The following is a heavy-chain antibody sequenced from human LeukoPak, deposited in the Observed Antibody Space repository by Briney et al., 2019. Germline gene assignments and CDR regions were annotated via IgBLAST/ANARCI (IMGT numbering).Heavy chain of an antibody. CDR1: GFTFSSYE. V-gene: IGHV3-48*03. D-gene: IGHD1-26*01. CDR2: ISSSGSTI. Sequence: GGSLRLSCAASGFTFSSYEMNWVRQAPGKGLEWVSYISSSGSTIYYADSVKGRFTISRDNAKNSLYLQMNSLRAEDTAVYYCASPAFGWEHPLEAFDIWGQGTMVTVSS. CDR3: ASPAFGWEHPLEAFDI. J-gene: IGHJ3*02.